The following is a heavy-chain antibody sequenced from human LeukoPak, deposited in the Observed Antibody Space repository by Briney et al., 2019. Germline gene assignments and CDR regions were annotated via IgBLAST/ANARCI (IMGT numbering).Heavy chain of an antibody. V-gene: IGHV3-33*01. J-gene: IGHJ4*02. Sequence: VGSLRLSCAASGLTFSSYGMHAVRQAPGKGVGWVAVIWYDGSNKYYADSVKGRFTISRDNSKNTLYLQMNSLRAEDTAVYYCASSSGYSYGPFDYWGQGTLVTVSS. CDR2: IWYDGSNK. CDR1: GLTFSSYG. D-gene: IGHD5-18*01. CDR3: ASSSGYSYGPFDY.